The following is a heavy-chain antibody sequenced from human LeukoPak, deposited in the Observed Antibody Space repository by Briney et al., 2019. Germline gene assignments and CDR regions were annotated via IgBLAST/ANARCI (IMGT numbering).Heavy chain of an antibody. J-gene: IGHJ4*02. CDR1: GFTFSNYA. Sequence: PPGGSLRLSCAASGFTFSNYAMSWVRQAPGKGLEWVSSLSGSGGSTYHADSVKGRFTISRDNSKNTLYLQMNSLGAEDTAVYYCAKVDSGIVATGSPYFDYWGQGTLVTVSS. CDR3: AKVDSGIVATGSPYFDY. D-gene: IGHD6-13*01. CDR2: LSGSGGST. V-gene: IGHV3-23*01.